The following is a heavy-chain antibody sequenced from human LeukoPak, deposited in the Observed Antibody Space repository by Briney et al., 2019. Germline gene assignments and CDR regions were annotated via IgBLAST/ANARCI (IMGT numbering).Heavy chain of an antibody. D-gene: IGHD6-19*01. J-gene: IGHJ4*02. Sequence: AGGSLRLSCAASGFTLSSYWMSWVRQAPGKGLEWVANIKQDGSEKYYVDSVKSRFTISRDNAKNSLYLQMNSLRAEDTAVYYCAAGGRYSSGWWGYFDYWGQGTLVTVSS. CDR2: IKQDGSEK. V-gene: IGHV3-7*03. CDR3: AAGGRYSSGWWGYFDY. CDR1: GFTLSSYW.